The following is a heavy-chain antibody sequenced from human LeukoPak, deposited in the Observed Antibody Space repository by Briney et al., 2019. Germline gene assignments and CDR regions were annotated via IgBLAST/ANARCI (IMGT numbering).Heavy chain of an antibody. Sequence: GGSLRLSCVVSGFTFDSYSMNWVRQAPGKGLEWISYISNSGSPLYYADSVKGRFTISRDKDKSSLYLQMNSLAADDTAVYYCARGLALGLTVTPKAFDYWGQGTLVTVSS. CDR3: ARGLALGLTVTPKAFDY. J-gene: IGHJ4*02. V-gene: IGHV3-48*01. CDR1: GFTFDSYS. CDR2: ISNSGSPL. D-gene: IGHD4-11*01.